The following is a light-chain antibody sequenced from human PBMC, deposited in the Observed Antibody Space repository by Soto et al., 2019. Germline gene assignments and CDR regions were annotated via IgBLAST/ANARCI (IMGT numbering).Light chain of an antibody. CDR2: GAS. Sequence: EIVMTQSPAALSLSRGERATLSSRASQSVSTNLAWYQQRPGQAPRLLIFGASTRATGFPARFSGSGPGTEFPLTISSLQSEDFAVYYCQQYKDWPHTFGQGTKVDTK. V-gene: IGKV3-15*01. J-gene: IGKJ1*01. CDR3: QQYKDWPHT. CDR1: QSVSTN.